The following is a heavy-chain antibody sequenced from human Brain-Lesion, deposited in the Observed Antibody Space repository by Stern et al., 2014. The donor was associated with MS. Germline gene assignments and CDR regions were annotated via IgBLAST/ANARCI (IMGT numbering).Heavy chain of an antibody. CDR1: GYSFTSYW. CDR3: ARRENGDGGLDY. Sequence: VQLVQSGAEVKKPGESLKISCKGSGYSFTSYWIGWVRQMPGKGLEWKGIILPGDSETRYSPAFQGQANITPDKSISTAYLQWSSLKASDTAMYYCARRENGDGGLDYWGQGTLVTVSS. D-gene: IGHD4-17*01. CDR2: ILPGDSET. J-gene: IGHJ4*02. V-gene: IGHV5-51*01.